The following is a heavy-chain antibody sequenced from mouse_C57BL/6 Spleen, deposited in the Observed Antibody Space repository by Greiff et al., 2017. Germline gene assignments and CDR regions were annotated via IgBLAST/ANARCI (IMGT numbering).Heavy chain of an antibody. V-gene: IGHV1-54*01. CDR3: ARGLEGLDY. CDR2: INPGSGGP. Sequence: VQLQQSGAELVRPGTSVKVSCKASGYAFTNYLIEWVKQRPGQGLEWIGVINPGSGGPNYNEKFKGKATLTADKSSSTAYMQLSSLTSEDSAVYFCARGLEGLDYWGQGTTLTVSS. J-gene: IGHJ2*01. CDR1: GYAFTNYL. D-gene: IGHD2-13*01.